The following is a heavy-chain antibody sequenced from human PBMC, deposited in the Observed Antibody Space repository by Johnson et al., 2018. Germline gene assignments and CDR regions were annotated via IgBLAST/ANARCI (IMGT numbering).Heavy chain of an antibody. D-gene: IGHD3-9*01. CDR3: AKVTYDILTGYTGYHYPYSGLDV. V-gene: IGHV3-30*18. Sequence: QVQLQESGGGVVQPGRSRRLSCAASGFTFSRYGMHWARQAPGKGLEWVAVISYDGSNKHLADSVKGRFTISRDNSKNTLFLKMNSLRVEDTAVYYCAKVTYDILTGYTGYHYPYSGLDVWGQGATVTVSS. CDR2: ISYDGSNK. J-gene: IGHJ6*02. CDR1: GFTFSRYG.